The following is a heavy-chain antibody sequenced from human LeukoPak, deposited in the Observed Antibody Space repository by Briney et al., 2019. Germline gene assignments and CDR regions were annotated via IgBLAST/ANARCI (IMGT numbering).Heavy chain of an antibody. J-gene: IGHJ4*02. D-gene: IGHD3-10*01. V-gene: IGHV3-23*01. CDR1: GITLSNYG. Sequence: GGSLRLSCVVSGITLSNYGMSWVRQAPGKGLEWVSGISERGGGTNYADSVKGRFIISRDTSKNTVYLQMNSLRVEDTAVYFCAKRGIVIRAVIIIGFHKEAYYFDYWGQGILVTVSS. CDR2: ISERGGGT. CDR3: AKRGIVIRAVIIIGFHKEAYYFDY.